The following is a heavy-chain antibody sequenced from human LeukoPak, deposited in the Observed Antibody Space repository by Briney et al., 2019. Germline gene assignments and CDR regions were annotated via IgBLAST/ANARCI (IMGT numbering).Heavy chain of an antibody. CDR3: ASAYYDAGNYPYYFDY. J-gene: IGHJ4*02. D-gene: IGHD3-10*01. CDR1: GFRFSSYE. Sequence: GGSLRLSCAASGFRFSSYEMNWVRQAPEKGLEWVSYVSSSGSTIYYADSVRGRFTISRDNAKNLLNLQMNSLRAEDTAVYYCASAYYDAGNYPYYFDYWGQGTLVTVSS. CDR2: VSSSGSTI. V-gene: IGHV3-48*03.